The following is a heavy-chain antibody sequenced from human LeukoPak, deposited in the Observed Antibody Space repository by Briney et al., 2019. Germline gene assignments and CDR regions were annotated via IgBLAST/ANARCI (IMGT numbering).Heavy chain of an antibody. CDR1: GGSISSSSYY. D-gene: IGHD6-13*01. V-gene: IGHV4-39*01. Sequence: PSETLSLTCTVSGGSISSSSYYWGWIRQPPGKGLEWIGSIYYSGSTYYNPSLKSRVTISVDTSKNQFSLKLSSVTAADTAVYYCARASSSRVVGGLYYYYYMDVXDKGSTVTVSS. CDR3: ARASSSRVVGGLYYYYYMDV. J-gene: IGHJ6*03. CDR2: IYYSGST.